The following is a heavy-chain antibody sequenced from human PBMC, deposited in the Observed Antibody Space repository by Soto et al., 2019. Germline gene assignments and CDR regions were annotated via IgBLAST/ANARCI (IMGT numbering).Heavy chain of an antibody. J-gene: IGHJ6*02. CDR3: ARDPVEMATITYYYYGMDV. CDR2: IIPIFGTA. V-gene: IGHV1-69*13. D-gene: IGHD5-12*01. CDR1: GGTFSSYA. Sequence: AASVKVSCKASGGTFSSYAISWVRQAPGQGLEWMGGIIPIFGTANYAQKFQGRVTITADESTSTAYMELSSLRSEDTAVYYCARDPVEMATITYYYYGMDVWGQGTTVTVSS.